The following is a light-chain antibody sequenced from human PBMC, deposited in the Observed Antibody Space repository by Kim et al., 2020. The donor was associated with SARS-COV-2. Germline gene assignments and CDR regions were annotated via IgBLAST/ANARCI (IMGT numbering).Light chain of an antibody. CDR1: QSVSSY. V-gene: IGKV3-11*01. CDR2: DAS. Sequence: SFPPGERATRSCRASQSVSSYLAWYQQKPGQAPRLLIYDASNRATGIPARFSGSGSGTDFTLTISSLEPEDFAVYYCQQRSNWPTFGQGTRLEIK. J-gene: IGKJ5*01. CDR3: QQRSNWPT.